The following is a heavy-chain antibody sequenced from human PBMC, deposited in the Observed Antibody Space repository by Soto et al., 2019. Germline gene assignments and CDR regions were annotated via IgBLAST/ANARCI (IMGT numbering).Heavy chain of an antibody. CDR2: IYYSGST. J-gene: IGHJ6*02. V-gene: IGHV4-30-4*02. D-gene: IGHD6-6*01. CDR3: ARGELSSSQPIYYYYGMDV. CDR1: GCSISSGYYY. Sequence: SYSLSLTCTVSGCSISSGYYYWSWIRQPPGKGLEWIGYIYYSGSTYYNPSLKSRVTISVDTSKNQFSLKLSSVTAADTAVYYCARGELSSSQPIYYYYGMDVWGQGTTVTVSS.